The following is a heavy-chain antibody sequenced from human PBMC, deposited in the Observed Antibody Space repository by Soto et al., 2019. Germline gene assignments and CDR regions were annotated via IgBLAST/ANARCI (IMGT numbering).Heavy chain of an antibody. D-gene: IGHD4-17*01. V-gene: IGHV3-23*01. CDR1: GFTFSIYS. J-gene: IGHJ3*01. CDR2: ISGSGGST. Sequence: QLLESGGGLVQPGGSLRLSCAASGFTFSIYSMNWVRQAPGKGLEWVSLISGSGGSTHYADSVEGRFTISRDNSKNTLYLEMDSLRAEDTAVYYCATTVTRLIAFDVWGQGTMVTVSS. CDR3: ATTVTRLIAFDV.